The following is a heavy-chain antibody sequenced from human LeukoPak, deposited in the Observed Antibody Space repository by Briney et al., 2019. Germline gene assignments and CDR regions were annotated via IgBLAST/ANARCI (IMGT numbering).Heavy chain of an antibody. CDR1: GFTFSSYE. V-gene: IGHV3-7*01. D-gene: IGHD3-10*01. CDR2: IYQDGTEK. J-gene: IGHJ4*02. Sequence: GGSLRLSCAASGFTFSSYEMNWVRQAPGKGLEWVANIYQDGTEKYYVDSVKGRFTISRDNAKNSLYLQMNSLRVEHTAVYYCAKLAKYFYGSETYYFFEHWGQGTPVTASS. CDR3: AKLAKYFYGSETYYFFEH.